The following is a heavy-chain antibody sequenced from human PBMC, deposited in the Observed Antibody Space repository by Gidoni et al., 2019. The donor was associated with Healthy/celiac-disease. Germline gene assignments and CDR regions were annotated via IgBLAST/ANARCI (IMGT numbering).Heavy chain of an antibody. CDR2: IIPIFGTA. D-gene: IGHD4-17*01. V-gene: IGHV1-69*01. CDR3: ARATAYGDYGGGFDP. CDR1: GGTFRSYA. J-gene: IGHJ5*02. Sequence: QQQLVQSGAAVKKPGSSVKVSCKASGGTFRSYAISWVRKAPGQGLEWMGGIIPIFGTANYAQKFQGRVTITADESTSTAYMELSSLRSEDTAVYYCARATAYGDYGGGFDPWGQGTLFTVSS.